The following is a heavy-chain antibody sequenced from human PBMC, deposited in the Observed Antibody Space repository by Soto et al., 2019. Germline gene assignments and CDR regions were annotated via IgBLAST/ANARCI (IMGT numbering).Heavy chain of an antibody. J-gene: IGHJ6*02. CDR3: ARGREQLVSYYYGMDV. Sequence: ASVKVSCKASGYTFTSYGISWVRQAPGQGLEGMGWISAYNGNTNYAQKLQGRVTMTTDTSTSTAYMELRSLRSDDTAVYYCARGREQLVSYYYGMDVWGQGTTVTVSS. D-gene: IGHD6-6*01. CDR1: GYTFTSYG. V-gene: IGHV1-18*01. CDR2: ISAYNGNT.